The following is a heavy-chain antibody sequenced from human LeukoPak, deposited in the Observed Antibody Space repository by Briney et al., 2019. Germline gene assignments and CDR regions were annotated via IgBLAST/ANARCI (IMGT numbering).Heavy chain of an antibody. Sequence: GGSLRLSCAASGFTFDDYAMHWVRQAPGKGLEWVSGISWNSGSIGYADSVKGRFTISRDNAKNSLYLQMNSLRAEDTALYYCAKGGSPTAATWFDYWGQGTLVTVSS. CDR2: ISWNSGSI. CDR3: AKGGSPTAATWFDY. V-gene: IGHV3-9*01. J-gene: IGHJ4*02. CDR1: GFTFDDYA. D-gene: IGHD2-15*01.